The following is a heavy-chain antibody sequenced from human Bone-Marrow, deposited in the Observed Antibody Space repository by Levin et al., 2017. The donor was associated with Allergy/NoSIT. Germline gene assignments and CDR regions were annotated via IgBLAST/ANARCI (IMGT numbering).Heavy chain of an antibody. J-gene: IGHJ3*02. V-gene: IGHV4-59*02. CDR2: IFHSGSS. CDR1: GVSVSSQY. Sequence: PSETLSLTCTVSGVSVSSQYWNWIRQSPGKGLEWIGYIFHSGSSNYNPSLRSRVSISVDTSRNQISLKLTSVTAADTAVYYCAREPVNTPLGDAFDIWGQGTMVTIS. CDR3: AREPVNTPLGDAFDI. D-gene: IGHD3-16*01.